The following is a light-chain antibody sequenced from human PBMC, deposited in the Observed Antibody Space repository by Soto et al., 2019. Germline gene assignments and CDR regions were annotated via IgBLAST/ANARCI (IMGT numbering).Light chain of an antibody. V-gene: IGLV2-8*01. CDR3: SSYAGSNNFV. CDR2: EVS. J-gene: IGLJ1*01. CDR1: SSDVGGYNY. Sequence: QSVLTQPPSASGSPGQSVTISCSGTSSDVGGYNYVSWHQQYPGKAPKLMIYEVSKRPSGVPDRFSGSKSGNTASLIVSGLQAEDEADYYCSSYAGSNNFVFGTGTKLTVL.